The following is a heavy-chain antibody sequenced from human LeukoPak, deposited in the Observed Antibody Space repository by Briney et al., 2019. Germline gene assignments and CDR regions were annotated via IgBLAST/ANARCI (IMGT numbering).Heavy chain of an antibody. J-gene: IGHJ4*02. CDR2: ISSSSGYI. CDR1: GFTFSSYS. D-gene: IGHD1-26*01. CDR3: ASPRPGSGSYLDY. V-gene: IGHV3-21*01. Sequence: PGGSLRLSCAASGFTFSSYSMNWVRQAPGKGLEWVSSISSSSGYIYYADSVKGRFTISRDNAKNSLYLQMNSLRAEDTAVYYCASPRPGSGSYLDYWGQGTLVTVSS.